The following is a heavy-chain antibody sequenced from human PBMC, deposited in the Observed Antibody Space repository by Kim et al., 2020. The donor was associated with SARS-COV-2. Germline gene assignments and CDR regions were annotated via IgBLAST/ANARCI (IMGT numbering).Heavy chain of an antibody. CDR3: ARDVGLD. V-gene: IGHV3-7*03. Sequence: GGSLRLSCAASGFTFSGYWMTWVRQAPGKGLEWVANIKEDGSEKYYVDSVKGRFTISRDNVKKSLYLQMNSLRADDTALYYCARDVGLDWGQGTLVTVSS. D-gene: IGHD3-3*01. CDR1: GFTFSGYW. CDR2: IKEDGSEK. J-gene: IGHJ4*02.